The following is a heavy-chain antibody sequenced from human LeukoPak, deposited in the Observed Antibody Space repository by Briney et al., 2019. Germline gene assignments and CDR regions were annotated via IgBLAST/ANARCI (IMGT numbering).Heavy chain of an antibody. J-gene: IGHJ6*02. V-gene: IGHV3-30*18. CDR1: GFTFSSYG. CDR2: ISYDGSNK. D-gene: IGHD2-15*01. Sequence: GGSLRLSCAAPGFTFSSYGMHWVRQAPGKGLEWVAVISYDGSNKYYADSVKGRFTISRDNSKNTLYLQMNSLRAEDTAVYYCAKDQVVVVAARGLYGMDVWGQGTTVTVSS. CDR3: AKDQVVVVAARGLYGMDV.